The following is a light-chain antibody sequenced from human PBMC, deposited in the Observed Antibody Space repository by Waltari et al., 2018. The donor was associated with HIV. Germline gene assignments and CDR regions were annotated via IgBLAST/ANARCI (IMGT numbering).Light chain of an antibody. CDR1: QSISSSY. J-gene: IGKJ1*01. CDR2: GAS. V-gene: IGKV3-20*01. Sequence: EIVLTQSPGTLSMSPGERATLSCRASQSISSSYLAWYQQKPGQAPRLVIYGASSRATGIPNRFSGSGSGTDFTLTISSLEPEDFALYYCQQYGSSPRTFGQGTKVEIK. CDR3: QQYGSSPRT.